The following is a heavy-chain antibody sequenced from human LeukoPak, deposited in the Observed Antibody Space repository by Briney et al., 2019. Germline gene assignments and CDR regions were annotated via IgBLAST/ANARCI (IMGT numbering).Heavy chain of an antibody. CDR3: AKVYGSGSYYWVFDY. CDR1: GFTFDDYA. V-gene: IGHV3-9*01. CDR2: ISWNSGSI. Sequence: GGSLRLSCAASGFTFDDYAMHWVRQAPGKGLEWVSGISWNSGSIGYADSVKGRFTISRDNAKNSLYLQMNSLRAEDTALYYCAKVYGSGSYYWVFDYWGQGTLVTVSS. D-gene: IGHD3-10*01. J-gene: IGHJ4*02.